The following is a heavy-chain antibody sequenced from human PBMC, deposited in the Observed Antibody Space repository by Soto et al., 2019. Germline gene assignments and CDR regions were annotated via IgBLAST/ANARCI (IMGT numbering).Heavy chain of an antibody. J-gene: IGHJ4*02. CDR1: GFTFSSYD. V-gene: IGHV3-13*01. Sequence: GGSLRLSCAASGFTFSSYDMHWVRQATGKGLEWVSAIGTAGDTYYPGSVKGRFTISRENAKNSLYLQMNSLRAGDTAVYYCARGVYYYHSSGYRNFDLWGQGTLVTVSS. CDR3: ARGVYYYHSSGYRNFDL. CDR2: IGTAGDT. D-gene: IGHD3-22*01.